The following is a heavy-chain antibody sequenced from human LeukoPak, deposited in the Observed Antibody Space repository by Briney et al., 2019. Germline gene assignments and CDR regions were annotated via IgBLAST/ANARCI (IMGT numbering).Heavy chain of an antibody. Sequence: PGGSLRLSCAASGFTFSSYAMSWVRQAPGKGLEWVSAISGSGGSTYYADSVKGRFTISRDNSKNTLYLQMNSLRAEDTAVYFCAKEGDPLGVTAHFDYWGQGTLVTVSS. CDR3: AKEGDPLGVTAHFDY. CDR1: GFTFSSYA. CDR2: ISGSGGST. V-gene: IGHV3-23*01. D-gene: IGHD2-21*02. J-gene: IGHJ4*02.